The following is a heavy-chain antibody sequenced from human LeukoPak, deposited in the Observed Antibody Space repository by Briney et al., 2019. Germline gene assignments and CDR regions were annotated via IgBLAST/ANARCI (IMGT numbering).Heavy chain of an antibody. D-gene: IGHD3-3*01. CDR2: IYHSGST. V-gene: IGHV4-38-2*02. J-gene: IGHJ5*02. CDR1: CYSISSGYY. Sequence: SETLSLTCTVSCYSISSGYYWGWIRQPPGKGLEWIGSIYHSGSTYYNPSLKSRVTISVDTSKNQFSLKLSSVTAADTAVYHCARVRTDDFWSGYDVAWFDPWGQGTLVTVSS. CDR3: ARVRTDDFWSGYDVAWFDP.